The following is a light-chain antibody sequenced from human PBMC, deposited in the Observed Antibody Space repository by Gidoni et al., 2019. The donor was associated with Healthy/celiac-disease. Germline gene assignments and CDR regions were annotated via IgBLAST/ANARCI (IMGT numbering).Light chain of an antibody. V-gene: IGKV1-39*01. CDR3: QQSYSTPLT. J-gene: IGKJ4*01. Sequence: RMRRSPSSLSASVGDRVTITCRASQSISSYLNWYQQKPGKAPKLLIYAASSLQSGVPSRFSGSGSGTDFTLTISSLQPEDFATYYCQQSYSTPLTFGGGTKVEIK. CDR2: AAS. CDR1: QSISSY.